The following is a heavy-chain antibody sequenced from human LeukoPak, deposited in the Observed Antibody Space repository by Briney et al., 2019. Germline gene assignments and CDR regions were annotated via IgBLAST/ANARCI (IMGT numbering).Heavy chain of an antibody. Sequence: GESLRISCKGSGYIFTSYWISWVRQLPGKGLEWMGRIDPSDSYTNYSPSFQGHVTISADKSISTAYLQWSSLKASDTAMYYCASSYGSGSYYKDGDYWGQGTLVTVSS. V-gene: IGHV5-10-1*01. CDR1: GYIFTSYW. J-gene: IGHJ4*02. CDR2: IDPSDSYT. D-gene: IGHD3-10*01. CDR3: ASSYGSGSYYKDGDY.